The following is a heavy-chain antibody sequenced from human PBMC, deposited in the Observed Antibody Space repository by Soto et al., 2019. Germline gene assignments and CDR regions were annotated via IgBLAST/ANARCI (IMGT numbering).Heavy chain of an antibody. D-gene: IGHD4-17*01. V-gene: IGHV3-15*01. CDR2: IKSKTDGGTT. CDR1: GFTFSNAW. Sequence: VQLVESGGGLVKPGGSLRLSCAASGFTFSNAWMSWVRQAPGKGLEWVGRIKSKTDGGTTDYAAPVKGRFTISRDDSKNTLYLQMNSLKTEDTAVYYCTTDKDDYGDYYYYGMDVWGQGTTVTVSS. CDR3: TTDKDDYGDYYYYGMDV. J-gene: IGHJ6*02.